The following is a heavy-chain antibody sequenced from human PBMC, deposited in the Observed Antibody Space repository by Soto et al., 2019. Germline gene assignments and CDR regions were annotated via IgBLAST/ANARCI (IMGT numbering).Heavy chain of an antibody. D-gene: IGHD6-13*01. V-gene: IGHV3-7*01. CDR2: IKQDGREK. J-gene: IGHJ4*02. CDR1: GFTFSSYS. Sequence: PGGSLRLSCAASGFTFSSYSMTWVRQTPVKGLEWVANIKQDGREKYYVDNVKGRLTISRDNAKNSLYLQVNSLRAEDTAVYYCARQDYSTTWYLNYWGQGTLVTVSS. CDR3: ARQDYSTTWYLNY.